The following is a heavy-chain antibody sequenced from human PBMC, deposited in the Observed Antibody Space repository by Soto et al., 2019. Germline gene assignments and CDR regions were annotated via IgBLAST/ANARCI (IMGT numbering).Heavy chain of an antibody. CDR1: GCTFTGYY. D-gene: IGHD3-22*01. CDR3: ARAALYYYDSSGPTNDAFDI. Sequence: ASVKVSCKASGCTFTGYYMHWVRQAPGQGLEWMGWINPNSGGTNYAQKFQGRVTMTRDTSISTAYMELSRLRSDDTAVYYCARAALYYYDSSGPTNDAFDIWGQGAMVTVSS. V-gene: IGHV1-2*02. CDR2: INPNSGGT. J-gene: IGHJ3*02.